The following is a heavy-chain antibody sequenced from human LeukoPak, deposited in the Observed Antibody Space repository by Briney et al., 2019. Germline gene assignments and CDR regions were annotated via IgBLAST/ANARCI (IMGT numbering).Heavy chain of an antibody. CDR1: GYTFTGYY. Sequence: ASVKVSCKASGYTFTGYYMHWVRQAPGQGLEWMGWINPNSGGTNYAQKFQGRVTMTRDTSISTAYVELSRLRSDDTAVYYCASSLLYSSGWFDYWGQGTLVTVSS. D-gene: IGHD6-19*01. V-gene: IGHV1-2*02. CDR3: ASSLLYSSGWFDY. CDR2: INPNSGGT. J-gene: IGHJ4*02.